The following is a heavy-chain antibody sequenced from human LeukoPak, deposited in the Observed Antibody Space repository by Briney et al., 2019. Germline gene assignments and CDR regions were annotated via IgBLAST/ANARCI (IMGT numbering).Heavy chain of an antibody. CDR2: VSGSGGTT. J-gene: IGHJ4*02. V-gene: IGHV3-23*01. CDR1: GFTVSSYA. D-gene: IGHD2-15*01. CDR3: AKDRRSLDY. Sequence: GGSLRLSCAASGFTVSSYAMSWVRQAPGRGLEWVSGVSGSGGTTYYADSVKGRFTISRDNSQNTVYLQMNSLRAEDTAVYYCAKDRRSLDYWGQGTLVTVSS.